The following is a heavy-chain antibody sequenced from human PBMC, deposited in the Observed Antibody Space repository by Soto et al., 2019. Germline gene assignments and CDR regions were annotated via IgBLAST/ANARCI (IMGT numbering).Heavy chain of an antibody. CDR1: GGSFSGYY. V-gene: IGHV4-34*01. CDR3: ARYRREFLAWRPSGGYYGMAV. CDR2: INHSGST. D-gene: IGHD3-3*01. Sequence: SETLSLTCAVYGGSFSGYYWTWIRQPPGKGLEWIGEINHSGSTNYNASLKSRVTISVDTSKNQFSLKLRSVMAADTAVYYCARYRREFLAWRPSGGYYGMAVWGQGSTVTVSS. J-gene: IGHJ6*02.